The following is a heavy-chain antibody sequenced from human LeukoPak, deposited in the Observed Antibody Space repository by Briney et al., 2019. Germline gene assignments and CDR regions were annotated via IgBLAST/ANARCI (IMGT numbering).Heavy chain of an antibody. CDR2: ISGGGDTI. Sequence: PGGSLRLSCGASGFTFSSYEMNWVRQAPGKGLEWVSYISGGGDTIYYADSVKGRFTISRDNAKNSLYLQVNSLRAEDTAVYYCARATHQLLYNWGQGTLVTVSS. CDR3: ARATHQLLYN. V-gene: IGHV3-48*03. J-gene: IGHJ4*02. CDR1: GFTFSSYE. D-gene: IGHD2-2*02.